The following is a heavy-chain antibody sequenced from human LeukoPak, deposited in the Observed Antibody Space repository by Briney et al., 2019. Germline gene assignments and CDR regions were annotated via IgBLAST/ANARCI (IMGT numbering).Heavy chain of an antibody. D-gene: IGHD1-26*01. CDR2: IDWDDDE. V-gene: IGHV2-70*12. CDR3: AHLVGATVFDY. CDR1: GFSLSTSAMC. J-gene: IGHJ4*02. Sequence: ESGPTLVNPTQTLTLTRTFSGFSLSTSAMCVSWIRQPPGKALEWLARIDWDDDEHFSPSLMTRLTISKDTSKNQVVLTMTNMDPVDTATYYCAHLVGATVFDYWGQGTLVTVSS.